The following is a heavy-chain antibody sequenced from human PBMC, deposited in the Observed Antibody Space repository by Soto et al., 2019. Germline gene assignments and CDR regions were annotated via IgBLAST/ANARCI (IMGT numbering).Heavy chain of an antibody. CDR3: ATVSGGVGYNWFEP. V-gene: IGHV4-59*01. D-gene: IGHD3-3*01. CDR2: IYYIGST. J-gene: IGHJ5*02. Sequence: QVQLQESGPGLVKPSETLSLTCTVSGGSISSYYWSWIRQPPGKGLEWIGYIYYIGSTNYNPSLKGRFTLSVDMSKLLFSLKLGSVTAADTAVYYFATVSGGVGYNWFEPWGQVTLVTVSS. CDR1: GGSISSYY.